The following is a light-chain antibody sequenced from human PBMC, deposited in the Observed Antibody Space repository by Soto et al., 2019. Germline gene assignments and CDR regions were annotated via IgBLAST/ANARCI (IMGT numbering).Light chain of an antibody. CDR1: QSISTY. J-gene: IGKJ1*01. CDR3: QQSYSTPQT. V-gene: IGKV1-39*01. Sequence: DIQMTQSPSSLSASVGDRVTITCRASQSISTYLHWYQQKPGKAPKLLIYAASSLQSGVPPRFSGSGSGADFTLTISTLQPEDFATYYCQQSYSTPQTFGQGTKVEIK. CDR2: AAS.